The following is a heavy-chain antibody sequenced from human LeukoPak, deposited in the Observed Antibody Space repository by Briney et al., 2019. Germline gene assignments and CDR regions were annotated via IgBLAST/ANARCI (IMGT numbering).Heavy chain of an antibody. J-gene: IGHJ2*01. CDR1: GFTVSSNY. V-gene: IGHV3-66*01. Sequence: GGSLRLSCAASGFTVSSNYTSWVRQAPGKGLEWVSVIYSGGSTYYADSVKGRFTISRDNSKNTLYLQMNSLRAEDTAVYYCARDKVYYYDSSGYSYYWYFDLWGRGTLVTVSS. CDR2: IYSGGST. D-gene: IGHD3-22*01. CDR3: ARDKVYYYDSSGYSYYWYFDL.